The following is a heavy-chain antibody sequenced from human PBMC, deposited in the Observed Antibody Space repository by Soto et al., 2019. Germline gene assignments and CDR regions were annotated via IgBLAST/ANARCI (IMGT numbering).Heavy chain of an antibody. Sequence: GGSLRLSCAASGFTFDDYAMHWVRQAPGKGLEWVSGISWNSGSIGYADSVKGRFTISRDNAKNSLYLQMNSLRAEDTALYYCAKDIASIAARPGTEYYYYYGMDVWGQGTTVTVSS. CDR3: AKDIASIAARPGTEYYYYYGMDV. V-gene: IGHV3-9*01. J-gene: IGHJ6*02. CDR2: ISWNSGSI. CDR1: GFTFDDYA. D-gene: IGHD6-6*01.